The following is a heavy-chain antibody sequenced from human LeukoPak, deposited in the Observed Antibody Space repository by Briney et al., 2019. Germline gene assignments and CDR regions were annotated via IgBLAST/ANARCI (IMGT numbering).Heavy chain of an antibody. V-gene: IGHV3-23*01. D-gene: IGHD4-17*01. CDR2: ISGSGGST. Sequence: PGGSLRLSCAASGFTFSSYAMSWVRQAPGKGLEWVSAISGSGGSTYYADSVKGRFTISRDNSKNTLYLQMNSLRAEDTAVYYCAKVIRDYGVFVGAFDIWGQGTMVTVSS. J-gene: IGHJ3*02. CDR3: AKVIRDYGVFVGAFDI. CDR1: GFTFSSYA.